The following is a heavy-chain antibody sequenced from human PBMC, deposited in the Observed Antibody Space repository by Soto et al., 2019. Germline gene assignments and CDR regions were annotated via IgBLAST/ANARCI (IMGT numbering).Heavy chain of an antibody. D-gene: IGHD4-17*01. J-gene: IGHJ4*02. Sequence: SETLSLTCTVSGGSISSSSYYWGWIRQPPGKGLEWIGSIYYSGSTYYNPSLKSRVTISVDTSKNQFSLKLSSVTAADTAVYYCARGVLYGDYEGKRILDYLGQGTLVTVSS. CDR1: GGSISSSSYY. V-gene: IGHV4-39*01. CDR2: IYYSGST. CDR3: ARGVLYGDYEGKRILDY.